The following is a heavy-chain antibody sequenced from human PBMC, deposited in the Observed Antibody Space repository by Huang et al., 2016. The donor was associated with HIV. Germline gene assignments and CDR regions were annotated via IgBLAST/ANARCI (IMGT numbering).Heavy chain of an antibody. D-gene: IGHD6-19*01. CDR1: GYNFKTHA. J-gene: IGHJ4*02. V-gene: IGHV1-18*04. CDR2: VSGHNSET. CDR3: ARRVGSGWYGEIDY. Sequence: QVQLLQSGAEVKKPGASVKISCKTSGYNFKTHAVSWVRQTPGHGLEGMGWVSGHNSETTYSQRVQGRVTMTTDTATNTVYMELRRLRSDDTAVYYCARRVGSGWYGEIDYWGQGTLVTVSS.